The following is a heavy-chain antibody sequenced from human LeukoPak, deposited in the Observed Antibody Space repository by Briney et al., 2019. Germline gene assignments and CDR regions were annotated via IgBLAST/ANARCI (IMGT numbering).Heavy chain of an antibody. CDR2: IDHSGST. CDR1: GGSFSGYY. J-gene: IGHJ6*03. V-gene: IGHV4-34*01. Sequence: SETLSLTCAVYGGSFSGYYWSWIRQPPGKGLEWIGEIDHSGSTNYNSSLKSRGTISVDTSKNQFSLKLSSVTAADTAVYYCARQTITTSGVVITVGPGYMDVWGKGTTITVSS. CDR3: ARQTITTSGVVITVGPGYMDV. D-gene: IGHD3-3*01.